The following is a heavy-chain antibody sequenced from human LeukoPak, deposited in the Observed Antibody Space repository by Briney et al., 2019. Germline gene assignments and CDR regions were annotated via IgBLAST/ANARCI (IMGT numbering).Heavy chain of an antibody. CDR3: AKDLKPQQLLPDAFDV. V-gene: IGHV3-23*01. D-gene: IGHD6-13*01. J-gene: IGHJ3*01. CDR1: GFTFSNYA. CDR2: IIPRCVST. Sequence: GGSLRLSCAASGFTFSNYAMSWVRQAPGKGLEWVSSIIPRCVSTYYADFVEGRFTISWDNSKNTLYLQMNSLRDEDTAVYYCAKDLKPQQLLPDAFDVWGRGTMVTVSS.